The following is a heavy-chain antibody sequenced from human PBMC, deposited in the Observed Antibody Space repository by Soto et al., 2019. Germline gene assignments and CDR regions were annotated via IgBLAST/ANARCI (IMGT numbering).Heavy chain of an antibody. J-gene: IGHJ4*02. D-gene: IGHD3-22*01. CDR1: GFTFGDYA. CDR3: TRDSKRTYYYDSSLN. Sequence: GGSLRLSCTASGFTFGDYAMSWFRQAPGKGLEWVGFIRSKAYGGTTEYAASVKGRFTISRDDSKSIAYLQMNSLKTEDTAVYYCTRDSKRTYYYDSSLNWGQGTLVTVSS. V-gene: IGHV3-49*03. CDR2: IRSKAYGGTT.